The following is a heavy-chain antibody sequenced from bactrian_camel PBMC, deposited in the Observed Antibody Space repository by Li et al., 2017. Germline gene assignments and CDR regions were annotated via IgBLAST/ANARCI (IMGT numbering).Heavy chain of an antibody. CDR2: IHRDGRT. J-gene: IGHJ4*01. V-gene: IGHV3S53*01. CDR1: GDTQNTAY. CDR3: AKAASPASWSPYNY. Sequence: VQLVESGGGSVEAGGSLRLSCAYSGDTQNTAYMAWFRQFPGKDREGVAAIHRDGRTKYGDRVKGRFTISKDVAKNTLYLELNGLKTEDTATYYCAKAASPASWSPYNYWGQGTQVTVS. D-gene: IGHD6*01.